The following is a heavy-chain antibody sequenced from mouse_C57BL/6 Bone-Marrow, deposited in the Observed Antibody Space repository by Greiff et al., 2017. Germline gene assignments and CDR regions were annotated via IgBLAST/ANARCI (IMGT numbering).Heavy chain of an antibody. CDR1: GYTFTDHT. D-gene: IGHD2-4*01. J-gene: IGHJ4*01. Sequence: VKLMESDAELVKPGASVKISCKVSGYTFTDHTIHWMQQRPEQGLEWIGYIYPRDGSTKYNEKFKGKATLTADKSSSTACMQLNSLTAEDSAVYFWAITSIYYDYEVAMDYWGQGTSVTVSS. CDR3: AITSIYYDYEVAMDY. V-gene: IGHV1-78*01. CDR2: IYPRDGST.